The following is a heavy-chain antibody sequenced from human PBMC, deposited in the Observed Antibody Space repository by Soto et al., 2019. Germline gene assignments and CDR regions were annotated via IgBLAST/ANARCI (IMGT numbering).Heavy chain of an antibody. CDR2: IIPIFGTP. D-gene: IGHD5-12*01. V-gene: IGHV1-69*01. J-gene: IGHJ6*02. Sequence: QVQLVQSGAEVKKPGSSVKVSCKASGGTFSNYSINWVRKAPGQGLQWMGGIIPIFGTPDYAQTFQGRVTITADESSTTAYMALSSLRSEDTAVYYCARAMVVADPSDGYSYCGLDVWGQGTTVTVSS. CDR1: GGTFSNYS. CDR3: ARAMVVADPSDGYSYCGLDV.